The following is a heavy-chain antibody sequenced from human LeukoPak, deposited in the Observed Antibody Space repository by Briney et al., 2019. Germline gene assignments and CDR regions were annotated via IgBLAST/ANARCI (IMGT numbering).Heavy chain of an antibody. Sequence: GGSLRLSCAGSGFTFETYAMTWVRQAPGKGLEWVSVIGPSGAVTHYAESVKGRFTISRDNTKNTLYLQMNSLRVEDTAIYFCAKYATGYAPNFDYWGQGTLVTVSS. CDR2: IGPSGAVT. CDR3: AKYATGYAPNFDY. D-gene: IGHD5-12*01. V-gene: IGHV3-23*01. J-gene: IGHJ4*01. CDR1: GFTFETYA.